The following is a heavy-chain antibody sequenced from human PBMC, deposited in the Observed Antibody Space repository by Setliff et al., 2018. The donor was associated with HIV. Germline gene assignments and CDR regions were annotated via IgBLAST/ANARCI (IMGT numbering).Heavy chain of an antibody. Sequence: SETLSLTCSVSGDSISSGSYYWSWIRLPSGKGLEWIGQIHTTGSTNYNPSLKSRVTISIDTSKNQFSLKLNSVTATDTAVYYCARRTLITGYDYWGQGTLVTVSS. V-gene: IGHV4-61*09. CDR2: IHTTGST. D-gene: IGHD3-16*01. CDR3: ARRTLITGYDY. CDR1: GDSISSGSYY. J-gene: IGHJ4*02.